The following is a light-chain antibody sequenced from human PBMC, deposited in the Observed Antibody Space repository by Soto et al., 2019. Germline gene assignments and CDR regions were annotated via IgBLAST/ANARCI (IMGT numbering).Light chain of an antibody. Sequence: ETVLTQSPATLSLSPGERATLSCRASESVENYLAWYQQKPGQAPRLLIYDASNRATGIPARFSGSGSGTDFPLTISSLEPEDFAVYYCQQRRNWPPITFGQGTRLDIK. CDR2: DAS. J-gene: IGKJ5*01. V-gene: IGKV3-11*01. CDR1: ESVENY. CDR3: QQRRNWPPIT.